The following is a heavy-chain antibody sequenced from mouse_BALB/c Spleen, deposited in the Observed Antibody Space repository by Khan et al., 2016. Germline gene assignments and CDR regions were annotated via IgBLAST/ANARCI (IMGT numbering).Heavy chain of an antibody. D-gene: IGHD2-1*01. Sequence: EVQLQESGPDLVKPSQSLSLTCTVTGYSITSGYSWHWIRQFPGNKLEWMGYIHYSGSTNYNPSLTSRISITRDTSKNQFFLQLNSVTSEATATYYCAKGNYNGNYGYAMDDWGQGTSVTVSS. CDR1: GYSITSGYS. J-gene: IGHJ4*01. CDR3: AKGNYNGNYGYAMDD. CDR2: IHYSGST. V-gene: IGHV3-1*02.